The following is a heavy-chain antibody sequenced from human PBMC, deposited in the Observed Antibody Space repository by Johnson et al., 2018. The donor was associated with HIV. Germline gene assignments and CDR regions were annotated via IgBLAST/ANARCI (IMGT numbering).Heavy chain of an antibody. Sequence: VQLVESGGGVVQTGGSLRLSCAASGFTLSSYWMHWVRQAPGKGLVWVSRINNDGSSSTYADFVKGRFTISRDNAKNTLYLQMNSLRAEDTAVYYCARERIGYSSSGDAFDIWGQETVVTVSS. J-gene: IGHJ3*02. CDR3: ARERIGYSSSGDAFDI. V-gene: IGHV3-74*01. CDR2: INNDGSSS. CDR1: GFTLSSYW. D-gene: IGHD6-13*01.